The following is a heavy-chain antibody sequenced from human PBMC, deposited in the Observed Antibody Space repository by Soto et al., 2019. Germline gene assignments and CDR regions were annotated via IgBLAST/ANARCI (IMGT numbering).Heavy chain of an antibody. CDR2: IYWDNYK. V-gene: IGHV2-5*02. Sequence: QITLKESGPTLVKPTQTLTLTCTFSGFSLSSSGVGVGWIRQPPGKALEWLALIYWDNYKQYSPSLKNRSPTTKDTSKNHVVHTMTKMEPVDTGTYYCARVMGSGTVGVFDYWGQGTLVTVSS. J-gene: IGHJ4*02. CDR3: ARVMGSGTVGVFDY. D-gene: IGHD6-13*01. CDR1: GFSLSSSGVG.